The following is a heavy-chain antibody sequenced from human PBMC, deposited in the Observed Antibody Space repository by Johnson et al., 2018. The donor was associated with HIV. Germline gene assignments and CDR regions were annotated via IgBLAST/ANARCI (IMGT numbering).Heavy chain of an antibody. Sequence: VQLVESGGGLVQPGGSLRLSCAASGFIFSSYWMHWVRQAPGKGLEWVANIKQDGSEKYYVDSVKGRFTISRDNAKNSLYLQMNSLRAEDTAVYYCARGRGALDIWGQGTMVTVSS. D-gene: IGHD3-16*01. V-gene: IGHV3-7*03. J-gene: IGHJ3*02. CDR1: GFIFSSYW. CDR2: IKQDGSEK. CDR3: ARGRGALDI.